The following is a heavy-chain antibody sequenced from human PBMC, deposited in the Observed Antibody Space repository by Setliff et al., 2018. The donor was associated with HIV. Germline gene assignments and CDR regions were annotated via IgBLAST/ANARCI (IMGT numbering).Heavy chain of an antibody. CDR1: GGTFSSYV. CDR3: ARDLGYSSSSGWFDP. CDR2: ITPNSGGT. V-gene: IGHV1-2*02. Sequence: GASVKVSCKASGGTFSSYVINWVRQAPGQGLEWMGWITPNSGGTNYAQKFQGRVTMTRDTSISTAYMELSRLRSDDTAVYYCARDLGYSSSSGWFDPWGQGTLVTVSS. J-gene: IGHJ5*02. D-gene: IGHD6-6*01.